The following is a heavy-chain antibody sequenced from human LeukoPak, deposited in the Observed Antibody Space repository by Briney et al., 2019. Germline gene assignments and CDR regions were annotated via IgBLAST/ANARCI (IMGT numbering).Heavy chain of an antibody. Sequence: ASVKVSCKASGYTFTSYYMHWVRQAPGQGLEWMGIINPSGGSTSYAQKFQGRVTMTRDMSTSTVYMELSSLRSEDTAVYYCATCSSIAARPGIVYYYYYMDVWGKGTTVIVSS. D-gene: IGHD6-6*01. V-gene: IGHV1-46*01. CDR2: INPSGGST. CDR1: GYTFTSYY. CDR3: ATCSSIAARPGIVYYYYYMDV. J-gene: IGHJ6*03.